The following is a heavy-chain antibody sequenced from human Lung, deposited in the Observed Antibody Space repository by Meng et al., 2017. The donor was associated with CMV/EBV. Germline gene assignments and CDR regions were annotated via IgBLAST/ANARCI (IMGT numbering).Heavy chain of an antibody. Sequence: QVPLQQSGPGLVKPSHTLSLTFAISGDIASSNSAAWHWIRQSPSRGLEWLGRTYYRSKWYHEYAVSVKSRITISPDTPKNQFSLQLNSMTPEDTAVYYCARGINGGCGDWGQGTLVTVSS. V-gene: IGHV6-1*01. J-gene: IGHJ4*02. CDR1: GDIASSNSAA. D-gene: IGHD4-23*01. CDR2: TYYRSKWYH. CDR3: ARGINGGCGD.